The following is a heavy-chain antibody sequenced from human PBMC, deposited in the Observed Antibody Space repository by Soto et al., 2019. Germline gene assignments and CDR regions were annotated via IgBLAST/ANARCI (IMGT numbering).Heavy chain of an antibody. D-gene: IGHD2-8*01. CDR3: ATPPRLTNVGVDDFDI. Sequence: EVQLLESGGGFVQPGVSLRLSCAASGFTFSSYAMCWVRQAPGTGLEWVSAISGSGGSTYYADSVKGRFTMSRDTSKKTLYLQMHSPGAEDTAVYSRATPPRLTNVGVDDFDIWGQGTMVTVSS. V-gene: IGHV3-23*01. CDR1: GFTFSSYA. J-gene: IGHJ3*02. CDR2: ISGSGGST.